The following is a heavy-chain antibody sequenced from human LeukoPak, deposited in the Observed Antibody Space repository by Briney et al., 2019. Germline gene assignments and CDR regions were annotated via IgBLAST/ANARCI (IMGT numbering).Heavy chain of an antibody. V-gene: IGHV3-30-3*01. CDR1: GFTFSSYA. J-gene: IGHJ6*02. D-gene: IGHD3-9*01. CDR3: ARVGYDILTGYSTPYYYYGMDV. CDR2: ISYDGSNK. Sequence: PGGSLRLSCAASGFTFSSYAMHWVRQAPGKGLEWVAVISYDGSNKYYADSVKGRFTISRDSSKNTLYLQMNSLRAEDTAVYYCARVGYDILTGYSTPYYYYGMDVWGQGTTVTVSS.